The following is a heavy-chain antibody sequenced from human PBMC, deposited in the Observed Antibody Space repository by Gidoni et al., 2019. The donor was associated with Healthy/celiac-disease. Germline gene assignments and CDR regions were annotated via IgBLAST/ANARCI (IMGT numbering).Heavy chain of an antibody. J-gene: IGHJ4*02. V-gene: IGHV2-70*04. Sequence: QVTLKESGPALVKPTQTLTLTCTFSGFSLSTSGMRVSWIRQPPGKALEWLARIDWDDDKFYSTSLKTRLTISKDTSKNQVVLTMTNMDPVDTATYYCARTSIKSGYPPTLFDYWGQGTLVTVSS. CDR3: ARTSIKSGYPPTLFDY. CDR2: IDWDDDK. CDR1: GFSLSTSGMR. D-gene: IGHD3-22*01.